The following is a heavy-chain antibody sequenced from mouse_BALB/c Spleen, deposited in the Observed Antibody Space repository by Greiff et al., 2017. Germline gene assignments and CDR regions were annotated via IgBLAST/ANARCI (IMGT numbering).Heavy chain of an antibody. CDR1: GYTFTNYW. CDR3: ARHYGSSYGFDY. D-gene: IGHD1-1*01. CDR2: IDPGGSYT. Sequence: QVQLQQSGAELVRPGTSVKISCKASGYTFTNYWLGWVKQRPGHGLEWIGVIDPGGSYTNYNEKFKGKATLTADTSSSTAYMQLSSLTSEDSAVYFCARHYGSSYGFDYWGQGTLVTVSA. J-gene: IGHJ3*01. V-gene: IGHV1-63*02.